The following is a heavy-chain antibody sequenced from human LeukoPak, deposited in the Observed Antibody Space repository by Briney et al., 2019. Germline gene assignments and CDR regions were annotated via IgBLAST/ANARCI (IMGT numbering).Heavy chain of an antibody. V-gene: IGHV1-69*04. CDR2: IIPILGIA. J-gene: IGHJ4*02. CDR1: GGTFSSYT. D-gene: IGHD6-25*01. Sequence: SVKVSCKASGGTFSSYTISWVRQAPGQGLEWMGRIIPILGIANYAQKFQGRVTITADKSTSTAYMEMSSLRSEDTAVYYCARDSSSGGVDYWGQGTLVTVSS. CDR3: ARDSSSGGVDY.